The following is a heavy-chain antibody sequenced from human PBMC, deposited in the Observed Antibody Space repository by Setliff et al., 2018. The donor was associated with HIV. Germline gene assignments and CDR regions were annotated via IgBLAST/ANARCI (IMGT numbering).Heavy chain of an antibody. CDR2: IYTSGDT. Sequence: PSETLSLTCTVSGGSVSSGSYYWSWIRQPVGKGLEWIGRIYTSGDTDYNPSLKSRVTMSLDTSKNQLSLKLSSVTDADTAVYYCARDPIAAAGYNFDYWGQGTLVTVSS. J-gene: IGHJ4*02. CDR3: ARDPIAAAGYNFDY. V-gene: IGHV4-61*02. CDR1: GGSVSSGSYY. D-gene: IGHD6-13*01.